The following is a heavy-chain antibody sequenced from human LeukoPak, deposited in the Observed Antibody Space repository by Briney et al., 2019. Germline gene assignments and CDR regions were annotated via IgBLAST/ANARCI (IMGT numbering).Heavy chain of an antibody. CDR2: ISAYNGNT. Sequence: ASVKVSCKASGYTFFSYGISWVRQAPGQGLEWMGGISAYNGNTNYAQKFQGRVTMTTDTSASTAYMELSRLRSDDTAVYYCAREKKRVRGVINYFDYWGQGTLVTVSS. CDR1: GYTFFSYG. D-gene: IGHD3-10*01. V-gene: IGHV1-18*01. CDR3: AREKKRVRGVINYFDY. J-gene: IGHJ4*02.